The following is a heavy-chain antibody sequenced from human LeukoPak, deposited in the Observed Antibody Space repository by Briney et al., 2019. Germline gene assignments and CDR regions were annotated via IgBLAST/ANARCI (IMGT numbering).Heavy chain of an antibody. CDR2: ISSSGSTI. D-gene: IGHD3-22*01. J-gene: IGHJ4*02. Sequence: GGSLRLSCADSGFTFSNYEMNWVRQAPGKGLEWVSYISSSGSTIYYADSVKGRFTISRDNAKNSLDLQMNSLRAEDTAVYYCARDLVHDSSGYYYWGQGTLVTASS. CDR1: GFTFSNYE. V-gene: IGHV3-48*03. CDR3: ARDLVHDSSGYYY.